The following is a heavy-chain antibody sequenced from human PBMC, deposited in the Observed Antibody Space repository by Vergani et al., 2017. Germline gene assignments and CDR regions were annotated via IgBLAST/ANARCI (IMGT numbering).Heavy chain of an antibody. D-gene: IGHD6-19*01. J-gene: IGHJ4*02. CDR3: ARAGGGYSSGWYTIDY. V-gene: IGHV3-48*03. Sequence: EVQLVESGGGLVQPGGSLRLSCAASGFTFSSYEMNWVRQAPGKGLEWVAYISSSGSTIYYADSVKGRFPISRDNAKTSLYLQMNSLGAEDTAFYYCARAGGGYSSGWYTIDYWGQGTLVTVSS. CDR2: ISSSGSTI. CDR1: GFTFSSYE.